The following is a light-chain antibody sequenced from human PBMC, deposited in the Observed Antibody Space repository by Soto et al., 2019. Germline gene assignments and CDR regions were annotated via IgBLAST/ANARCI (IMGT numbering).Light chain of an antibody. V-gene: IGKV3-20*01. Sequence: EVVLTQSPGTRSLSPGERATLSCGASQSVNGNYLAWYQQKPGQPPRLLXFGXSTRATDIPDRFSGSGSGTDFRLTISRLGPEDFAMYYCQHYYTSYTTFGQGTKVDIK. CDR3: QHYYTSYTT. J-gene: IGKJ1*01. CDR1: QSVNGNY. CDR2: GXS.